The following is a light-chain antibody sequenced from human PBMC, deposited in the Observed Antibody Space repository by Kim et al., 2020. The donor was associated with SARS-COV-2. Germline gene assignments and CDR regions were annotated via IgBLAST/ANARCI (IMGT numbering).Light chain of an antibody. CDR3: WTWDSNMQV. CDR2: GEGGGSY. Sequence: QPVLTQSSSASASLGSSVKLTCTLSSGHSNYFIAWHQQQPGKAPRFLMKGEGGGSYNKGGGVPDRFSGSRSGADGYFIISNLHSEDEGGYYCWTWDSNMQVFGGGTQMTVL. CDR1: SGHSNYF. J-gene: IGLJ3*02. V-gene: IGLV4-60*01.